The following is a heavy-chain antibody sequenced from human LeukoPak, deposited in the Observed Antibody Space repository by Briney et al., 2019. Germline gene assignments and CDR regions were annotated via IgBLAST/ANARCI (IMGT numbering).Heavy chain of an antibody. D-gene: IGHD2-15*01. CDR1: GFTFSSYS. J-gene: IGHJ6*03. CDR3: ARDPSYCSGGSCYYMDV. CDR2: ISSSSGTI. Sequence: GGSLRLSCAASGFTFSSYSMNWIRQAPGKGLEWVSYISSSSGTIYYADSVKGRFTISRDNAKNSLYLQMNSLRAEDTAVYYCARDPSYCSGGSCYYMDVWGKGTTVTVSS. V-gene: IGHV3-48*01.